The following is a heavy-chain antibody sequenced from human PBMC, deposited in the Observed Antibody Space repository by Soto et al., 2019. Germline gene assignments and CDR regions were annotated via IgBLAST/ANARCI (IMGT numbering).Heavy chain of an antibody. J-gene: IGHJ6*02. CDR2: ISAYNGNT. CDR3: ARDIVVVPAAQYYYYYGMDV. Sequence: GXSVKVSCKASVYTFTGYGISWVRQAPGQGLEWMGWISAYNGNTNYAQKLQGRVTMTTDTSTSTAYMELRSLRSDDTAVYYCARDIVVVPAAQYYYYYGMDVWGQGTTVTV. D-gene: IGHD2-2*01. CDR1: VYTFTGYG. V-gene: IGHV1-18*04.